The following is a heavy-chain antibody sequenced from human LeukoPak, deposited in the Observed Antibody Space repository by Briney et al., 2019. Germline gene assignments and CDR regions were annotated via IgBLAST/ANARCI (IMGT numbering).Heavy chain of an antibody. D-gene: IGHD3-10*01. CDR1: GYSISSGYY. V-gene: IGHV4-38-2*02. CDR3: ARDQEGITMVRGVAGFDY. Sequence: SETLSLTCAVSGYSISSGYYWGWIRQPPGKGLEWIGSIYHSGSTYYNPSLKSRVTISADTSKNQFSLKLSSVTAADTAVYYCARDQEGITMVRGVAGFDYWGQGTLATVSS. CDR2: IYHSGST. J-gene: IGHJ4*02.